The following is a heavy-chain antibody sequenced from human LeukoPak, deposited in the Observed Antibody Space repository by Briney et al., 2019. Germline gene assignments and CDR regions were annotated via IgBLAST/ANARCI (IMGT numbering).Heavy chain of an antibody. J-gene: IGHJ2*01. Sequence: PSETLSLTCTVSGYSISSGYYWGWIRQPPGKGLEWINDIHHSGSTHYNPSLKSRVTISVDTSKNQFSLNLSSVTAADTAMYYCARLVRGVGYWYFDLWGRGTLVTVSS. CDR3: ARLVRGVGYWYFDL. V-gene: IGHV4-38-2*02. CDR2: IHHSGST. CDR1: GYSISSGYY. D-gene: IGHD3-10*01.